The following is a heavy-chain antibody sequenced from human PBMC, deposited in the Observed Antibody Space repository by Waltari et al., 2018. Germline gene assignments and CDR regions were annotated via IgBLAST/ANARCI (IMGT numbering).Heavy chain of an antibody. D-gene: IGHD3-22*01. J-gene: IGHJ3*02. Sequence: EVQLVQSGAEVKKPGASLKISCKGSGYRFTNYWIGWVRQMPGKGLEWMGIIYPGDSDTRYSPSFQGQVTISADKSISTAYLQWSSLKASDTAIYYCAAGITMIDPRCAFDIWGQGTMVTVSS. V-gene: IGHV5-51*01. CDR2: IYPGDSDT. CDR1: GYRFTNYW. CDR3: AAGITMIDPRCAFDI.